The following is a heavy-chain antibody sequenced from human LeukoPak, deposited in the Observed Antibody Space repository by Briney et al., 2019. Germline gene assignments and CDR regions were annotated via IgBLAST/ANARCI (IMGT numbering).Heavy chain of an antibody. V-gene: IGHV4-34*01. J-gene: IGHJ5*02. CDR1: GGSFSDYY. CDR2: INHSGST. CDR3: ARAPEGTMVRGVTNWFDP. Sequence: PSETLSLTCAVYGGSFSDYYWSWIRQPPGKGLEWIGEINHSGSTNYNPSLKSRVTISVDTSKNQFSLKLSSVTAADTAVYYCARAPEGTMVRGVTNWFDPWGQGTLVTVSS. D-gene: IGHD3-10*01.